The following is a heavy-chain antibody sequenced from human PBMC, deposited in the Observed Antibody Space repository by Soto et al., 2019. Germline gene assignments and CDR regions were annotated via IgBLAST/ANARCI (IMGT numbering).Heavy chain of an antibody. Sequence: SETLSLTCTVSGGSISSYYWSWVRQPPGKGLEWIGYIYYSGSTNYNPSLKSRVTISVDTSKNQFSLKLSSVTAADTAVYYCARYGAYGLDYWGQGTLVTVSS. D-gene: IGHD4-17*01. CDR2: IYYSGST. V-gene: IGHV4-59*08. CDR3: ARYGAYGLDY. J-gene: IGHJ4*02. CDR1: GGSISSYY.